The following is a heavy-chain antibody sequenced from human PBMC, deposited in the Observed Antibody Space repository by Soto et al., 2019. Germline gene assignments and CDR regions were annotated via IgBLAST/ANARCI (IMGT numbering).Heavy chain of an antibody. CDR1: GLTFSKYG. D-gene: IGHD3-22*01. CDR2: IWYDGNNK. V-gene: IGHV3-33*01. Sequence: GGSLRLSCAASGLTFSKYGMHWVRQAPGKGLEWVTLIWYDGNNKYYSDSVKGRFTVSRDNSINTLYLQMNSLRDEDTAVYYCARDREGDSNGHYYGMLDSWGQGTLVTVSS. J-gene: IGHJ4*02. CDR3: ARDREGDSNGHYYGMLDS.